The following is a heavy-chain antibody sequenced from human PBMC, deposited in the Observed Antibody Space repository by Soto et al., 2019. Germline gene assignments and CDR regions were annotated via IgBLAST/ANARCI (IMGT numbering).Heavy chain of an antibody. CDR2: IYYSGST. CDR3: ARLDYRDPYYYYGMDV. D-gene: IGHD4-17*01. V-gene: IGHV4-59*01. CDR1: GGAISSYY. Sequence: SETLSLTCTVSGGAISSYYWNWIRQPPGKGLEWIGYIYYSGSTNYNPSLKSRVTISVDTSKNQFSLKLTSVTAADTAVYYCARLDYRDPYYYYGMDVWGQGTTVTVSS. J-gene: IGHJ6*02.